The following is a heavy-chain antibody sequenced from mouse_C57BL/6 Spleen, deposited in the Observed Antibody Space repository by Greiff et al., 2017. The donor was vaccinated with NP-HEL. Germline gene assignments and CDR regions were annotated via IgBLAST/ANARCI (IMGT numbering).Heavy chain of an antibody. CDR2: IDPSDSYT. Sequence: QLQQSGAELVKPGASVKLSCKASGYTFTSYWMQWVKQRPGQGLEWIGEIDPSDSYTNYNQKFKGKATLTVDTSSSTAYMQLSSLTSEDSAVYYCARPYYYGSSSYYFDYWGQGTTLTVSS. D-gene: IGHD1-1*01. CDR3: ARPYYYGSSSYYFDY. V-gene: IGHV1-50*01. J-gene: IGHJ2*01. CDR1: GYTFTSYW.